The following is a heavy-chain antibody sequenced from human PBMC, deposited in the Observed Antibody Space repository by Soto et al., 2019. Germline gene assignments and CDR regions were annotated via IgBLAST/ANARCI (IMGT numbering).Heavy chain of an antibody. CDR2: INPHGGRT. J-gene: IGHJ6*02. CDR1: RDTFTSYY. D-gene: IGHD3-16*02. CDR3: ARPHDYIWGSHRTIESYAMDV. V-gene: IGHV1-46*01. Sequence: ASVKVSCKAPRDTFTSYYINWVRQAPGQGLEWVVVINPHGGRTAYAQKFKGRVTLTRDTSASTGYMQVSRLRSGDTAVYYCARPHDYIWGSHRTIESYAMDVWGQGTTVTVSS.